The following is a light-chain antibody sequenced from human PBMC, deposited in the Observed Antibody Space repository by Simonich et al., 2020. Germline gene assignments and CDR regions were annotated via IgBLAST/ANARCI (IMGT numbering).Light chain of an antibody. Sequence: SYELTQPPSVSVSPGQPARITCSGDALPKQYAYWYQQKSGQAPVLVIYEDSKRPSGITERVSGSSSGTMATLTISGAQVEDEADYYCYSTDSSGNHRVFGGGTKLTVL. V-gene: IGLV3-10*01. CDR2: EDS. J-gene: IGLJ3*02. CDR1: ALPKQY. CDR3: YSTDSSGNHRV.